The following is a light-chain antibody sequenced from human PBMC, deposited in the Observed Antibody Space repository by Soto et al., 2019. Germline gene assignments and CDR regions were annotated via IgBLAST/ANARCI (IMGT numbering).Light chain of an antibody. Sequence: DIQMTQSPSTLSASVGDRVSITGQASQTISTWLAWYQQKPGKDPKILIYDASRLQSGVPSRFSGTKLGTEFNLTLSSLQPDDCATYDGQQSNSYSWTFCPVTKVDIK. CDR1: QTISTW. CDR2: DAS. J-gene: IGKJ1*01. CDR3: QQSNSYSWT. V-gene: IGKV1-5*01.